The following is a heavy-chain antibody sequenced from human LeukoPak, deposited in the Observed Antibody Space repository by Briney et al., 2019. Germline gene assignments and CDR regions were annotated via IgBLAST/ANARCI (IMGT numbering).Heavy chain of an antibody. J-gene: IGHJ6*03. Sequence: PSETLSLTCAVYGGSFSGYYWTWIRQPPGKGLEWIGEINHSGTTNYNPSLKSRITISLDTSKNQFSLKLSSVTAADTAVYYCARHDAYYYDSSGYYEGYYYYYYMDVWGKGTTVTISS. CDR1: GGSFSGYY. D-gene: IGHD3-22*01. CDR2: INHSGTT. CDR3: ARHDAYYYDSSGYYEGYYYYYYMDV. V-gene: IGHV4-34*01.